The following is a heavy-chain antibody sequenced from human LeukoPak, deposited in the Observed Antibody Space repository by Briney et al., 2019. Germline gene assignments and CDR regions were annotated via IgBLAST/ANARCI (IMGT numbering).Heavy chain of an antibody. Sequence: GGSLRLSCAASGFSFSSYWMHWVRQAPGKGLEWASRINSDGSSTTYADSVKGRSSISRDNAKNTLYLHMSSLRAEDTGVYYCARAVRAHPPADFWGQGTLVTVSS. D-gene: IGHD3-3*01. J-gene: IGHJ4*02. CDR1: GFSFSSYW. V-gene: IGHV3-74*01. CDR2: INSDGSST. CDR3: ARAVRAHPPADF.